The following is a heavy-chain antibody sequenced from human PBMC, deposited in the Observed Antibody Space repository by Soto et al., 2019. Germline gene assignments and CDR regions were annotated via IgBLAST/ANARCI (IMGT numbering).Heavy chain of an antibody. CDR1: GFTFSNYW. CDR3: ARGTSPRPGGRMDV. J-gene: IGHJ6*02. CDR2: INTDETIT. V-gene: IGHV3-74*01. D-gene: IGHD3-16*01. Sequence: PGGSLRLSCAASGFTFSNYWMHWVRQAPGKGLVWVSRINTDETITHYAASVKGRFTISRDNAKNTLYLQMNSLRAEATAVFYCARGTSPRPGGRMDVWGRGTTVTVSS.